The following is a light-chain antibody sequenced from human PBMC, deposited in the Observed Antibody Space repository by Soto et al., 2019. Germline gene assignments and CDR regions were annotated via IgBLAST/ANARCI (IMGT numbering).Light chain of an antibody. CDR1: SSDVGAYNY. J-gene: IGLJ2*01. V-gene: IGLV2-8*01. CDR3: NSYAVRNIVV. CDR2: EVS. Sequence: QSALTQPPSASGSPGQSVTISCTGTSSDVGAYNYVSWYQQHPGKAPKLMIYEVSKRPSGVPDRFSGSKSGNTASLTVSGLQAEDEADYYCNSYAVRNIVVFGGGTKVTVL.